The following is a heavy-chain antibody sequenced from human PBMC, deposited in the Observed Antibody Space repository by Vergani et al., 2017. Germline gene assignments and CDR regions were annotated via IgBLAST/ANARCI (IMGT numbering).Heavy chain of an antibody. CDR3: ASSVDTAMEMDWFDP. D-gene: IGHD5-18*01. CDR1: GFTFSDYY. Sequence: QVQLVESGGGLVKPGGSLRLSCAASGFTFSDYYMSWIRQAPGKGLEWVSYISSSGSTIYFADSVKGRFTISRDNAKNSLYLQMNSLRAEDTAVYYCASSVDTAMEMDWFDPWGQGTLVTVSS. J-gene: IGHJ5*02. V-gene: IGHV3-11*04. CDR2: ISSSGSTI.